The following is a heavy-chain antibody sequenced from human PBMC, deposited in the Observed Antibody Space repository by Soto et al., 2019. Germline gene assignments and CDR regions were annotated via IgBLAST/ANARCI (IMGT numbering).Heavy chain of an antibody. D-gene: IGHD5-12*01. CDR1: GGSISSGDYY. V-gene: IGHV4-30-4*01. Sequence: PSETLSLTCTVSGGSISSGDYYWSWIRQPPGKGLEWIGYIYYSGSTYYNPSLKSRVTISVDTSKNQFSLKLSSVTAADTAVYYCAREIYSGYVYWYFDLWGRGTLVTVSS. CDR3: AREIYSGYVYWYFDL. J-gene: IGHJ2*01. CDR2: IYYSGST.